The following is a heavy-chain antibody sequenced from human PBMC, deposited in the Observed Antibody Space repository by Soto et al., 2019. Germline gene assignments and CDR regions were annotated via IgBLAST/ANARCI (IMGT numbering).Heavy chain of an antibody. CDR2: IIPIFGTA. V-gene: IGHV1-69*06. Sequence: GASVKVSFKASGGALRIDAIGWVRQAPGQGLEWMGGIIPIFGTANYAQKFQGRVTITADKSTSTAYMELSSLRSDDTAVYYCARGPGGEMGPHCVQRTLVTVSS. CDR1: GGALRIDA. D-gene: IGHD3-10*01. CDR3: ARGPGGEMGPH. J-gene: IGHJ1*01.